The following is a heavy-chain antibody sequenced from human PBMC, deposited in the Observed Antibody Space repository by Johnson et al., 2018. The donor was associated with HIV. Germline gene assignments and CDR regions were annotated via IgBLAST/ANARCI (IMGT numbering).Heavy chain of an antibody. J-gene: IGHJ3*02. D-gene: IGHD3-3*01. CDR2: ISYDGSSK. CDR3: ARDQAIFGVVLASDAFDI. Sequence: QVQLVESGGGVVQPGRSLRLSCAASGFTFSSYGMHWVRQAPGKGLEWVAVISYDGSSKYYADSVQGRFTISRDNSRNTLYLQMHSLRAEDTAVYYCARDQAIFGVVLASDAFDIWGQGTMVTVSS. V-gene: IGHV3-30*03. CDR1: GFTFSSYG.